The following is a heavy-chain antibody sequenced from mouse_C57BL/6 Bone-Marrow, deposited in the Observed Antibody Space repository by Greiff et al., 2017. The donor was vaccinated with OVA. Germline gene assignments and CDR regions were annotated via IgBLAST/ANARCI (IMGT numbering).Heavy chain of an antibody. V-gene: IGHV5-6*02. J-gene: IGHJ1*03. CDR1: GFTFSSYG. CDR3: ARQVNWYFDV. CDR2: ISSGGSYT. Sequence: DVMLVESGGDLVKPGGSLKLSCAASGFTFSSYGMSWVRQTPDKRLEWVATISSGGSYTYYPDSVKGRFTISRDNAKNTLYLQMSSLKSEDTAMYYCARQVNWYFDVWGTGTTVTVSS.